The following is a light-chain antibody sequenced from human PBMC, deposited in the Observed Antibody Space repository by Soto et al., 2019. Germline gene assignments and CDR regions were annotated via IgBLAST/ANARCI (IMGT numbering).Light chain of an antibody. CDR3: QQYGSSLIT. CDR2: GAS. J-gene: IGKJ5*01. CDR1: QSVSSSY. Sequence: EIVLTQSPGTLSLSPGERATLSCRASQSVSSSYLAWYQQKPGQAPRLLIYGASSRATGIPDRFSGSGSGTDFTLTISRLEPEDFAVYYCQQYGSSLITFGQGTRLGLN. V-gene: IGKV3-20*01.